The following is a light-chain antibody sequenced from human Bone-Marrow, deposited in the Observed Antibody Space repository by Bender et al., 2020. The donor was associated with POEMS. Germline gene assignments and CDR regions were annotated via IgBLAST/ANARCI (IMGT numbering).Light chain of an antibody. CDR3: NSYAGSNIVV. V-gene: IGLV2-14*02. Sequence: QSALTQPASLSGSPGQSITISCTGTSSDVGSFNLVSWYQQHPGKAPKLMIYEGTERPSGVPDRFSGSKSGNTASLTVSGLQAEDEADYYCNSYAGSNIVVFGGGTKLTVL. CDR1: SSDVGSFNL. J-gene: IGLJ2*01. CDR2: EGT.